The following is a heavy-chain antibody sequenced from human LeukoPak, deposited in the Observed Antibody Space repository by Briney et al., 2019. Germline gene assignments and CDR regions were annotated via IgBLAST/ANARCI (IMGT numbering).Heavy chain of an antibody. Sequence: GGSLRLSCAASGFTFSSYDMHWVRQATGKGREWVSAIGTAGDTYYPGSVKGRFTISRENAKNSLYLQMNSLRAEDTAVYYCARDYGMGHFDYWGQGTLVTVSS. V-gene: IGHV3-13*01. CDR3: ARDYGMGHFDY. CDR2: IGTAGDT. D-gene: IGHD1-14*01. J-gene: IGHJ4*02. CDR1: GFTFSSYD.